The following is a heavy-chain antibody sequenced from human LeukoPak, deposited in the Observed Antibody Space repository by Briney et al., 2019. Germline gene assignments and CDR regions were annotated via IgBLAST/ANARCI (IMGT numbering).Heavy chain of an antibody. CDR3: TTGRSSW. D-gene: IGHD3-10*01. V-gene: IGHV3-15*01. J-gene: IGHJ4*02. CDR2: IKSKTDGGTT. Sequence: GGSLRLSCAAAGFTFRSYAMSWVRQAPGKGLEWVGRIKSKTDGGTTDYAAPVKGRFTISRDDSKNTLYLQMNSLKTEDTAVYYCTTGRSSWWGQGTLVTVSS. CDR1: GFTFRSYA.